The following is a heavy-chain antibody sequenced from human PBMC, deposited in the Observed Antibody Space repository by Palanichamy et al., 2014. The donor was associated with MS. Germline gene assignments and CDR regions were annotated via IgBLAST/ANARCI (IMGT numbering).Heavy chain of an antibody. Sequence: EVQVLESGGGLVQPGGSLRLSCAASGFTFSSYAMGWVRQAPGKGLEWVSSISDTGSGTYYGDSVKGRFTISRDNSKNTLSLQMNSLRAEDTALYFCTRVPAYCSGVSCPWDCWGQGTLVTVSS. D-gene: IGHD2-15*01. V-gene: IGHV3-23*01. CDR2: ISDTGSGT. CDR1: GFTFSSYA. CDR3: TRVPAYCSGVSCPWDC. J-gene: IGHJ4*02.